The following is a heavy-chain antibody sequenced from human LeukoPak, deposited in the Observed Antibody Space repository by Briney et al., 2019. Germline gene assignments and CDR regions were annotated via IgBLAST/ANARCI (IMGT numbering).Heavy chain of an antibody. Sequence: GGSLRLSCAASGFTFSSYWMNWVRQAPGKGLEWLAVISYDGSNKYYADSVKGRFTISRDNSKNTLYLQMNSLRAEDTAVYYCAKGPAPLVRSPGGYWGQGTLVTVSS. J-gene: IGHJ4*02. CDR1: GFTFSSYW. CDR3: AKGPAPLVRSPGGY. V-gene: IGHV3-30*18. D-gene: IGHD2-2*01. CDR2: ISYDGSNK.